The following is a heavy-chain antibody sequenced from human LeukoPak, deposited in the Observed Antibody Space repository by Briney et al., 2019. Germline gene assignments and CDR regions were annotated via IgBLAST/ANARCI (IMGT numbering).Heavy chain of an antibody. V-gene: IGHV4-30-4*01. CDR1: GGSISSGDYY. J-gene: IGHJ2*01. D-gene: IGHD2-2*01. Sequence: SQTLSLTCTVSGGSISSGDYYWSWIRQPPGKGLEWIGYIYNSGTIYYNPSLKSRLTISVDTSRNEFSLRLRSVTAADTAVYYCATAPLPATMWNWYFDLWGRGTLVTVST. CDR3: ATAPLPATMWNWYFDL. CDR2: IYNSGTI.